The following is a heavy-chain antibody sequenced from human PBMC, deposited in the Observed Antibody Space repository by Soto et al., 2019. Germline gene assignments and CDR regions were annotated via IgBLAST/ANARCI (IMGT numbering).Heavy chain of an antibody. J-gene: IGHJ6*03. CDR3: ARKEQGATHNYYYYMDV. CDR2: IIPILGIA. D-gene: IGHD1-26*01. V-gene: IGHV1-69*02. CDR1: GGTFSSYT. Sequence: QVQLVQSGAEVKKPGSSVKVSCKASGGTFSSYTISWVRQAPGQGLEWMGRIIPILGIANYAQKFQGRVTITADKSTSTAYMELSSLRSEDTAVYYCARKEQGATHNYYYYMDVWGKGTTVTVSS.